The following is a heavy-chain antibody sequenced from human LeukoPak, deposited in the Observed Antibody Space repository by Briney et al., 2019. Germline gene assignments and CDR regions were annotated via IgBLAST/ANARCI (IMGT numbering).Heavy chain of an antibody. V-gene: IGHV3-30*18. J-gene: IGHJ4*02. Sequence: GGSLRLSCAASGFSISNYGMHWVRQAPGKGLEWVAVISYDGSDKYYADSVKGRFTISRDNSKNTLYLQMNSLRAEDTAVYYCAKGELHIVGAPFDYWGQGTLVTVSS. CDR2: ISYDGSDK. CDR3: AKGELHIVGAPFDY. CDR1: GFSISNYG. D-gene: IGHD1-26*01.